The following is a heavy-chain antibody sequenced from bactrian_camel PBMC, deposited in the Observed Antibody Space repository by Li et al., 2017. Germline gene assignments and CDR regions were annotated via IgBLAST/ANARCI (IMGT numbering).Heavy chain of an antibody. J-gene: IGHJ6*01. Sequence: HVQLVESGGGSVQAGGSLRLSCVGSGYSYSMKTRYIGWFRQAPGKEREGVARIATGSGNTYYADSVKGRFTISHDYAKNTYLQMNSLKPEDTAMYYCAARGPYCYTKLSVRDFTYWGQGTQVTVS. CDR3: AARGPYCYTKLSVRDFTY. V-gene: IGHV3S1*01. D-gene: IGHD2*01. CDR2: IATGSGNT. CDR1: GYSYSMKT.